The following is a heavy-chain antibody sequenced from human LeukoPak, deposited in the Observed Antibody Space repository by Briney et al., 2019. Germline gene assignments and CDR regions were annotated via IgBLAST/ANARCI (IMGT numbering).Heavy chain of an antibody. Sequence: GGSLRLSCAASGFTLSSYAMQWVRQAPGEGVEWVAVISYDGSNKYYADSVKGRFTISRDNSKNTLYLQMNSLRAEDTAVYYCARVYDSSGFVDYWGQGTLVTVSS. J-gene: IGHJ4*02. V-gene: IGHV3-30*04. D-gene: IGHD3-22*01. CDR1: GFTLSSYA. CDR3: ARVYDSSGFVDY. CDR2: ISYDGSNK.